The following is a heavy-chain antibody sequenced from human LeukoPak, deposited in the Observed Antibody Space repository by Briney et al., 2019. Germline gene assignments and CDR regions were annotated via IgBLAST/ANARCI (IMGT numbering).Heavy chain of an antibody. CDR1: GGSISSGDYY. CDR3: ARAPRYYGSGSYVDY. J-gene: IGHJ4*02. V-gene: IGHV4-30-4*08. Sequence: SETLSLTCTVSGGSISSGDYYWSWIRQPPGKGLEWIGYIYYSGSTYYNPSLKSRVTISVDTSKNQFSLKLSSVTAADTAVYYCARAPRYYGSGSYVDYWGQGTLVSVSS. CDR2: IYYSGST. D-gene: IGHD3-10*01.